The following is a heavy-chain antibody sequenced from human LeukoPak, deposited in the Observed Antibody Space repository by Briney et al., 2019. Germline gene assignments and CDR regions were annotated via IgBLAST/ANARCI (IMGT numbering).Heavy chain of an antibody. V-gene: IGHV1-2*02. CDR3: ARDIGRGGSRRFDP. D-gene: IGHD2-15*01. J-gene: IGHJ5*02. CDR2: INPNSGGT. CDR1: GYTFTGYY. Sequence: ASVKVSCKASGYTFTGYYMHWVRQAPGQGLEWMGWINPNSGGTNYAQKFQGRVTMTRDTSISTAYMELSRLRSDDTAVYYCARDIGRGGSRRFDPWGQGTLVTVSS.